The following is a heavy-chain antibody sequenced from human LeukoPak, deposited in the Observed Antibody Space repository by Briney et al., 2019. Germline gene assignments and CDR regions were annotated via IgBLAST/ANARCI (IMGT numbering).Heavy chain of an antibody. Sequence: SGKVSCKDSGGTFSSYAISWVRQAPGQGLEWMGGIIPIFGTANDAQKFQGRVTITTDESMSTAYMELSSLRSEDTAVYYCARAERITIFGVVISPFDYWGQGTLVTVSS. D-gene: IGHD3-3*01. J-gene: IGHJ4*02. CDR3: ARAERITIFGVVISPFDY. CDR1: GGTFSSYA. CDR2: IIPIFGTA. V-gene: IGHV1-69*05.